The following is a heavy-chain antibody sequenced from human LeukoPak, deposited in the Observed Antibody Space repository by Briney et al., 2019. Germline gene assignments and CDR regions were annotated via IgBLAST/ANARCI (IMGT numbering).Heavy chain of an antibody. CDR1: GFTVSSNY. J-gene: IGHJ6*02. D-gene: IGHD1-1*01. Sequence: PGGSLRLSCAASGFTVSSNYMSWVRQAPGNGLEWVSVIYRGVSTYYADSVRGRFTISGDNSKNSLYLQMNSLRAEDTAVYYCARSRGTGDVWGQGTTVTVSS. V-gene: IGHV3-66*01. CDR2: IYRGVST. CDR3: ARSRGTGDV.